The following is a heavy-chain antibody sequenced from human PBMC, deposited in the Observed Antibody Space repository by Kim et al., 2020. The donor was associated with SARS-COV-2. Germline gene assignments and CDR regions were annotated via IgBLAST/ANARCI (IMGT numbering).Heavy chain of an antibody. V-gene: IGHV4-59*08. Sequence: SETLSLTCTVSGGSISSYYWTWIRQPPGKGLQWIGNIYYTGTTDYNPSLKSRVSMSIDRSDDRFSLSLTSLTAADTALSFCGRRRYVDYAFDMLG. CDR3: GRRRYVDYAFDM. J-gene: IGHJ3*02. D-gene: IGHD4-17*01. CDR1: GGSISSYY. CDR2: IYYTGTT.